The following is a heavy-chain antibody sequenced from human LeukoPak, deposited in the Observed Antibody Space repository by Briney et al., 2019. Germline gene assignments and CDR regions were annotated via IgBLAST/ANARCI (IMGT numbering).Heavy chain of an antibody. D-gene: IGHD3-22*01. Sequence: GGSLRLSCAASGFTVSSNYMSWVRQAPGKGLEWVSVIYSGGSTYYADSVKGRFTISRDNSKNTLYLQMNSLRAEDTAVYYCAKDLVVVITTDAFDIWGQGTMVTVSS. V-gene: IGHV3-66*02. J-gene: IGHJ3*02. CDR3: AKDLVVVITTDAFDI. CDR1: GFTVSSNY. CDR2: IYSGGST.